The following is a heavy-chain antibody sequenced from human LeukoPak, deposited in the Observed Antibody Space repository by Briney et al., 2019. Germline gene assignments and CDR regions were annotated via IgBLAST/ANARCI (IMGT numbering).Heavy chain of an antibody. CDR2: IIPILGIA. D-gene: IGHD1-26*01. V-gene: IGHV1-69*04. CDR3: ARDSGSYLVPDY. Sequence: SVKVSCKASGGTFSIYAISWVRQAPGQGLEWMGRIIPILGIANYAQKFQGRVTITADKSTSTAYMELSSLRSEDTAVYYCARDSGSYLVPDYWGQGTLVTVSS. CDR1: GGTFSIYA. J-gene: IGHJ4*02.